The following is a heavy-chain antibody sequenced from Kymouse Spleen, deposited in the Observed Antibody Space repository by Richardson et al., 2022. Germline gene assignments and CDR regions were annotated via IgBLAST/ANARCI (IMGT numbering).Heavy chain of an antibody. D-gene: IGHD6-6*01. CDR1: GGSISSSSYY. CDR3: ARQAARFSYYYYYGMDV. J-gene: IGHJ6*02. Sequence: QLQLQESGPGLVKPSETLSLTCTVSGGSISSSSYYWGWIRQPPGKGLEWIGSIYYSGSTYYNPSLKSRVTISVDTSKNQFSLKLSSVTAADTAVYYCARQAARFSYYYYYGMDVWGQGTTVTVSS. CDR2: IYYSGST. V-gene: IGHV4-39*01.